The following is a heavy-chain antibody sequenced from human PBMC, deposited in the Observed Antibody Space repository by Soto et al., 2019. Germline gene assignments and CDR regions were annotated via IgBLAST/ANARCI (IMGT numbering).Heavy chain of an antibody. V-gene: IGHV4-30-4*01. CDR3: ARHTRGSSGYQKPHYYYYYYMDV. Sequence: SETLSLTCTVSGGSISSGDYYWSWIRQPPGKGLEWIGYIYYSGSTYYNPSLKSRVTISVDTSKNQFSLKLSSVTAADTAVYYCARHTRGSSGYQKPHYYYYYYMDVWGKGTTVTVSS. CDR2: IYYSGST. J-gene: IGHJ6*03. CDR1: GGSISSGDYY. D-gene: IGHD3-3*01.